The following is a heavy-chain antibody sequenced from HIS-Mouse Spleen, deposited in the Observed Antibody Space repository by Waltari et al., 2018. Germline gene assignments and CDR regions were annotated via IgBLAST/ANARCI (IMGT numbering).Heavy chain of an antibody. J-gene: IGHJ5*02. V-gene: IGHV3-48*01. CDR1: GFTFGSYR. CDR2: ISSSSSTI. Sequence: EVQLVESGGGLVQPGGSLRLSCAASGFTFGSYRMNWVRQAPGKGLEWVSYISSSSSTIYYADSVKGRFTISRDNAKNSLYLQMNSLRAEDTAVYYCARDLGNWFDPWGQGTLVTVSS. CDR3: ARDLGNWFDP.